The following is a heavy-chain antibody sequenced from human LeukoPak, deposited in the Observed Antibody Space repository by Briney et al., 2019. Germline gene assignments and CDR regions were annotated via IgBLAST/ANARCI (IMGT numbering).Heavy chain of an antibody. CDR1: AYSFTSYD. V-gene: IGHV1-8*01. CDR2: MNPNRGNT. J-gene: IGHJ4*02. D-gene: IGHD3-10*01. Sequence: GALVKVSCKAAAYSFTSYDINWLRQAPGQGLEWMGWMNPNRGNTGYAQKFEGRVTMTRNTSITTAYLELSSLRSEDTAVYYCARNLFGSGSYYQASFDYWGQGTRVTVSS. CDR3: ARNLFGSGSYYQASFDY.